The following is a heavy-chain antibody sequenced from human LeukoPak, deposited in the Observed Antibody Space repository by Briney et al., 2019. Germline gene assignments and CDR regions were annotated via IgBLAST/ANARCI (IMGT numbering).Heavy chain of an antibody. CDR2: INKEGSEK. D-gene: IGHD6-13*01. Sequence: GGSLRLSCAASRFTFGDAWMSWVRQVPGKGLEWVANINKEGSEKNYVDSVKGRFTISRDNAKNSLYLQMNSLRAEDTAVYYCARGDSSSWYGLPDYWGQGTLVTVSS. J-gene: IGHJ4*02. CDR1: RFTFGDAW. CDR3: ARGDSSSWYGLPDY. V-gene: IGHV3-7*01.